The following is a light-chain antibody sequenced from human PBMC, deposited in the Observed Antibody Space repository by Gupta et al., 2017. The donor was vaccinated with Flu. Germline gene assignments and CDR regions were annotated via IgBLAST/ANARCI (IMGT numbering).Light chain of an antibody. Sequence: QSVLTQPPSASGTPGQRVTISCSGSSSNIGSNTVNRYPQPPGTAPKLLIYSNTQRPSGVPDRCSGSKSGTSAALAISWLQSEDEADYYCAAWYDSLNGVVFGGGTKLTVL. CDR2: SNT. V-gene: IGLV1-44*01. CDR3: AAWYDSLNGVV. J-gene: IGLJ2*01. CDR1: SSNIGSNT.